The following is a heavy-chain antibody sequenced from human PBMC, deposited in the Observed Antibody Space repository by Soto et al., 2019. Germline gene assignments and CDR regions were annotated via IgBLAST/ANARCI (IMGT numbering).Heavy chain of an antibody. CDR2: IIPLFGVT. CDR3: ARETGTTALDS. Sequence: QVQLVQSGAEVKKPGSSVKVSCKASGGTFGTNAISWVRQAPGQGLDWMGNIIPLFGVTTYAQKFQGRVTITADTSTSTAYMEVRSLRSEDTAFYFCARETGTTALDSWGQGTLVSVSS. J-gene: IGHJ4*02. CDR1: GGTFGTNA. V-gene: IGHV1-69*09. D-gene: IGHD1-1*01.